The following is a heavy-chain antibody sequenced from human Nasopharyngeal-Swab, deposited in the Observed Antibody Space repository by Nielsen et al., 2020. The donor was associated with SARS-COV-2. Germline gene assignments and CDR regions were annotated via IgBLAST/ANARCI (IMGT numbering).Heavy chain of an antibody. CDR1: GFTFDDYA. V-gene: IGHV3-9*01. CDR3: ARDAARSWYNWFDP. J-gene: IGHJ5*02. Sequence: SLRLSCAASGFTFDDYAMHWVRQAPGKGLEWVSGISWNSGTIGYADSVKGRFTISRDNAKNSLFLQMNSLRTEDTALYYCARDAARSWYNWFDPWGQGTLVTVSS. D-gene: IGHD6-13*01. CDR2: ISWNSGTI.